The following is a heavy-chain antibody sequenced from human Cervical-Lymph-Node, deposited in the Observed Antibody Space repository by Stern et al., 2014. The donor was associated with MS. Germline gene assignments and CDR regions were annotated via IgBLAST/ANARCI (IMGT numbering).Heavy chain of an antibody. Sequence: VQLLESGGGVVQPGRSLRLSCSASGFTFSSYGMHWVRQIPGKGLAWVALISSDGTEEFYADSVKGRFTISRDNSKKTLYLQMNGLRAEDTAVYSCAKRRDGFNYLASWGQGTLVTVSS. V-gene: IGHV3-30*18. CDR1: GFTFSSYG. J-gene: IGHJ5*01. D-gene: IGHD5-24*01. CDR2: ISSDGTEE. CDR3: AKRRDGFNYLAS.